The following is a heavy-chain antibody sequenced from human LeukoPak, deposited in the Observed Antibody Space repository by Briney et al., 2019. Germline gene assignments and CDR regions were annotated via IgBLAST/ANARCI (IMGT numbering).Heavy chain of an antibody. CDR1: GGSFSGYY. J-gene: IGHJ6*03. V-gene: IGHV4-34*01. CDR3: ARVLRRRSMVRGVPYYYYYMDV. CDR2: INHRGST. D-gene: IGHD3-10*01. Sequence: SETLSLTCAVYGGSFSGYYWSWIRQPPGKGLEWIGEINHRGSTNYNPSLESRVAISVDTSKNQFSLKLSSVTAADTAVYYCARVLRRRSMVRGVPYYYYYMDVWGKGTTVTVSS.